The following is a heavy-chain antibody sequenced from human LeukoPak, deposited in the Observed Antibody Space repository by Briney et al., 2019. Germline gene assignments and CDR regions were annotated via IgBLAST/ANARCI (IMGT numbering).Heavy chain of an antibody. V-gene: IGHV3-23*01. Sequence: SGSGGTTYYADSVKARFTISRDNSKNTLYLQMNSLRAEDTAVYYCAKAPLYSSSSGYFQHWGQGTLVTVSS. J-gene: IGHJ1*01. D-gene: IGHD6-6*01. CDR3: AKAPLYSSSSGYFQH. CDR2: SGSGGTT.